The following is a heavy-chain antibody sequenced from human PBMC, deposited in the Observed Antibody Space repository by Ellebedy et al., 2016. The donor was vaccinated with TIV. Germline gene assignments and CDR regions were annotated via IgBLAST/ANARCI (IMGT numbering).Heavy chain of an antibody. J-gene: IGHJ6*02. CDR2: IYPGDSDT. CDR1: GYSFTSYW. D-gene: IGHD6-13*01. CDR3: ARVPTIAAAGYTGGMDV. V-gene: IGHV5-51*01. Sequence: GESLKISXKGSGYSFTSYWIGWVRQMPGKGLEWMGIIYPGDSDTRYSPSFQGQVTISADKSISTAYLQWSSLKASDTAMYYCARVPTIAAAGYTGGMDVWGQGTTVTVSS.